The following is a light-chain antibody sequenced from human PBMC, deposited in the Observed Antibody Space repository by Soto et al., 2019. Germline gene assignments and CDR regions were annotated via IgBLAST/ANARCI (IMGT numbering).Light chain of an antibody. CDR2: AAS. CDR1: QGISRS. V-gene: IGKV1D-12*01. Sequence: DFQMTQAPSSVSASVEDRVTITRPASQGISRSLTWYQQKPGKAHKLLIYAASSLQSGVPSRFSGSGFGTDFTLTISSMQPEDFAIYYCQKADTFPITFGQGTRQEI. J-gene: IGKJ5*01. CDR3: QKADTFPIT.